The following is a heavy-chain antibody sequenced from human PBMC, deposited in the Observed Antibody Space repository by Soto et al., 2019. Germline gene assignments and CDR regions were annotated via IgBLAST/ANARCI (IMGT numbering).Heavy chain of an antibody. CDR1: SGSISSSNW. CDR2: IYHSGST. Sequence: QVQLQESGPGLVKPSGTLSLTCAVSSGSISSSNWWSWVRQPPGKGLEWIGEIYHSGSTNSNPSLKTRVTISVDKHKNHFALKLSPGTGAETAVYYGARRPALGYYMDVWGKARTVTVSS. D-gene: IGHD5-18*01. CDR3: ARRPALGYYMDV. V-gene: IGHV4-4*02. J-gene: IGHJ6*03.